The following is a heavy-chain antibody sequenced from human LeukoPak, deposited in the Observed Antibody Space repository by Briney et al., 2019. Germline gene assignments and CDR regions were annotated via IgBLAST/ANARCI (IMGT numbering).Heavy chain of an antibody. V-gene: IGHV3-23*01. CDR2: ISGSGGST. CDR3: AKRPVADTLFHY. J-gene: IGHJ4*02. Sequence: PGGSLRLSCAASGFTFSSYAMSWVRQAPGKGLEWVSAISGSGGSTYYADSVKGRFTISRDNSKNTLYLQMNRLRPEDTAVYYCAKRPVADTLFHYWRQGTLLPVSS. CDR1: GFTFSSYA. D-gene: IGHD4-23*01.